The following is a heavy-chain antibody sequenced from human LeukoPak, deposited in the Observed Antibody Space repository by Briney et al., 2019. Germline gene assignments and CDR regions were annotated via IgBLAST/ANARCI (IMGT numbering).Heavy chain of an antibody. CDR1: GFTFSSYA. D-gene: IGHD3-22*01. CDR3: ASQARASMIVVVDY. Sequence: PGGSLRLSCAASGFTFSSYAMGWVRQAPGKGLEWVSGISGSGGSTYYADSVKGRFTISRDNSKNTLCLQMNSLRAEDTAVYYCASQARASMIVVVDYWGQGTLVTVSS. V-gene: IGHV3-23*01. J-gene: IGHJ4*02. CDR2: ISGSGGST.